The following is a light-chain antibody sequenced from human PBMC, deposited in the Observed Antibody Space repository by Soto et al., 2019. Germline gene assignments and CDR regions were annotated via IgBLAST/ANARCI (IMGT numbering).Light chain of an antibody. V-gene: IGKV3-15*01. J-gene: IGKJ1*01. CDR2: GAS. CDR3: QQYNNWPRT. Sequence: EIVMTQSPATLSLSPGKRATLSCRASQSVSSNFAWYQQKPGQAPRLLIYGASTRATGIPARFSGSGSGTEFTLTISSLQSEDFAVYYCQQYNNWPRTFGQGTKVEIK. CDR1: QSVSSN.